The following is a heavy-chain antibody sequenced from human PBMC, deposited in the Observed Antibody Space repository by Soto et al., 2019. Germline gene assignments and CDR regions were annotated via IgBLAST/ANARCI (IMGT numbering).Heavy chain of an antibody. J-gene: IGHJ4*02. V-gene: IGHV1-18*01. D-gene: IGHD3-10*01. Sequence: ASVKVSCKASGFTLSDFGVSWVRQAPGQGLEWMGWISDYDNNTNFAQKYEGRVTMTIDSSTSTAYMELRNLRSDDTAMYYCAREEWFGQTPFDYWGQGTLVTVSS. CDR3: AREEWFGQTPFDY. CDR1: GFTLSDFG. CDR2: ISDYDNNT.